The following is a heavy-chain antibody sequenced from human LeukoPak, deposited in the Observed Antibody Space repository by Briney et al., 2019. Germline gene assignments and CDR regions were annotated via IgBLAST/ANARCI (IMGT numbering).Heavy chain of an antibody. CDR1: GYSFLNYW. CDR2: IYVRDSDI. V-gene: IGHV5-51*01. D-gene: IGHD4-17*01. Sequence: GESLKISCQVSGYSFLNYWIGWVRQMPGKGLQLMGIIYVRDSDIRYSPAFQGQVTISADTSISTIYVQWSSLEASDTAIYYCASSYGDYLTLWYWGQGTLVTVSS. CDR3: ASSYGDYLTLWY. J-gene: IGHJ4*02.